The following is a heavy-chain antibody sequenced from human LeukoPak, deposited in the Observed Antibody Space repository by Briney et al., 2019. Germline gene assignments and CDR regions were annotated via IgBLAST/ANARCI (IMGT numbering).Heavy chain of an antibody. CDR3: ARGIAAAGNFDY. CDR1: GGSISSYY. D-gene: IGHD6-13*01. CDR2: IYYSGST. V-gene: IGHV4-59*01. Sequence: SETLSLTCTVSGGSISSYYWSWIRQPPGKGLEWIGYIYYSGSTNYDPSLKSRVTIAVDTSKNQFSLKLSSVTAADTAVYYCARGIAAAGNFDYWGQGTLVTVSS. J-gene: IGHJ4*02.